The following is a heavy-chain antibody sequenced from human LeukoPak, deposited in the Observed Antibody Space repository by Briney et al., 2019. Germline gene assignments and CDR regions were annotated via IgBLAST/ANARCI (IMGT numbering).Heavy chain of an antibody. J-gene: IGHJ3*02. CDR2: ISSGSITI. D-gene: IGHD2-2*01. CDR1: GFPFSSYT. CDR3: AKGYCSSTSCYWAGAFDI. Sequence: GGSLRLSCAASGFPFSSYTMNWVRQAPGKGLEWVSYISSGSITIYYADSVKGRFTISRDNAKNSLYLQMNSLRGEDTAVYYCAKGYCSSTSCYWAGAFDIWGQGTMVTVSS. V-gene: IGHV3-48*01.